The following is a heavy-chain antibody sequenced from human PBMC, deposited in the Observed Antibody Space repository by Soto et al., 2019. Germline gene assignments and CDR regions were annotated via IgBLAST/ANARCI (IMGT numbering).Heavy chain of an antibody. CDR1: GITLSDNY. CDR3: ASGKWSLDY. Sequence: QVHLVESGGGLVKPGGSLRLSCVASGITLSDNYMTWIRQAPGKGLEWLSYISNSDYTTYYADSVKGRFTISRDNAKNSLYLQLNGLRVEDTAVYYCASGKWSLDYWGQGILVTVSS. D-gene: IGHD2-8*01. V-gene: IGHV3-11*01. CDR2: ISNSDYTT. J-gene: IGHJ4*02.